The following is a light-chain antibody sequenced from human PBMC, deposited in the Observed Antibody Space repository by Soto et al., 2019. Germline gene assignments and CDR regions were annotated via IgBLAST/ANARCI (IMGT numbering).Light chain of an antibody. V-gene: IGKV3-20*01. Sequence: ESVLTQSPGTLSLSPGERATLSCRASQSVSSNYLAWYQQKPGQAPRLLIYGASTRATGIPDRFSGSGSGTDFTLTISRLEPDDSAVYYCQQYGTSPPITFGQGTRLEIK. J-gene: IGKJ5*01. CDR2: GAS. CDR3: QQYGTSPPIT. CDR1: QSVSSNY.